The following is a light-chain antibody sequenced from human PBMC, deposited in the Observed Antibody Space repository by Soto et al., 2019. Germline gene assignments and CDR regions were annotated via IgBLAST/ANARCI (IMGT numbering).Light chain of an antibody. CDR3: QQYGSSAIT. Sequence: EIVLTQSPGTLSLSPGERATLSCRASQSVSSNYLAWYQQKPGQAPRVLIYVASSRATGIPDRFSGSGSGTGFTLTISRLEPEDFAVYYCQQYGSSAITFGQGTRLEIK. J-gene: IGKJ5*01. V-gene: IGKV3-20*01. CDR1: QSVSSNY. CDR2: VAS.